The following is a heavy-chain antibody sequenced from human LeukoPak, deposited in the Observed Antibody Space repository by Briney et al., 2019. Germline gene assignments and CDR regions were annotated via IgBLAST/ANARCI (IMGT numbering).Heavy chain of an antibody. CDR1: GFTFSSYA. CDR3: ARDGGYCSSTSCLAEYDY. D-gene: IGHD2-2*01. CDR2: ISGSGGST. V-gene: IGHV3-23*01. J-gene: IGHJ4*02. Sequence: GGSLRLSCAASGFTFSSYAMSWVRQAPGKGLEWVSAISGSGGSTYYADSVKGRFTISRDNSKNTLYLQMNSLRAEDTAVYYCARDGGYCSSTSCLAEYDYWGQGTLVTVSS.